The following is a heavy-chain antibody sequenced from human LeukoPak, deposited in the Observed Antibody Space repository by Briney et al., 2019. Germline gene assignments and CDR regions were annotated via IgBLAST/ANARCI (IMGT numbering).Heavy chain of an antibody. Sequence: SETLSLTCTVSGGSISSYYWSWIRQPPGKGLEWIGYIYYSGSTYYNPSLKSRVTISVDTSKNQFSLKLSSVTAADTAVYCCARDQGGYDTYDYWGQGTLVTVSS. CDR2: IYYSGST. CDR3: ARDQGGYDTYDY. J-gene: IGHJ4*02. V-gene: IGHV4-30-4*01. D-gene: IGHD5-12*01. CDR1: GGSISSYY.